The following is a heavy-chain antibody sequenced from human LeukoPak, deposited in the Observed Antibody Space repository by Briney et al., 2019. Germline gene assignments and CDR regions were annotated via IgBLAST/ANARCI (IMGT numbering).Heavy chain of an antibody. J-gene: IGHJ4*02. Sequence: GGSLRLSRAASGFTFSSYSMNWVRQAPGKGLEWVSSISSSSSYIYYADSVKGRFTISRDNAKNSLYLQMNSLRAEDTAVYYCARDLIIPSTMIGSLEYWGQGTLVTVSS. CDR3: ARDLIIPSTMIGSLEY. V-gene: IGHV3-21*01. CDR2: ISSSSSYI. D-gene: IGHD3-22*01. CDR1: GFTFSSYS.